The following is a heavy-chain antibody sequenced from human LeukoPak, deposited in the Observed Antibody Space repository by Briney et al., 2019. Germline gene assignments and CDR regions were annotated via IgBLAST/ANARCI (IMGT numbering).Heavy chain of an antibody. CDR3: AKEVGSYYDYYYGMDV. V-gene: IGHV3-43D*03. J-gene: IGHJ6*02. CDR2: ISWDGGST. D-gene: IGHD1-26*01. CDR1: GFTFSSGW. Sequence: GGSLRLSCAVSGFTFSSGWMHWVRQAPGKGLEWVSLISWDGGSTYYADSVKGRFTISRDNSKNSLYLQMNSLRAEDTALYYCAKEVGSYYDYYYGMDVWGQGTTVTASS.